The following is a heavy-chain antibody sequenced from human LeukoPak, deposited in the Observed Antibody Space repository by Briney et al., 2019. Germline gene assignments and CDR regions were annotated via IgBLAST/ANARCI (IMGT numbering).Heavy chain of an antibody. V-gene: IGHV3-21*01. CDR1: GFIFSTHT. J-gene: IGHJ6*02. CDR2: ISSNSNYK. CDR3: ARGFDSYGYNYYYGMDV. D-gene: IGHD5-18*01. Sequence: SGGSLRLSCAASGFIFSTHTINWVRQAPGKGLEWVSAISSNSNYKYYSDSVKGRFTISRDDAERSVYLQINNLRAEDTAVYYCARGFDSYGYNYYYGMDVWGQGTTVTVSS.